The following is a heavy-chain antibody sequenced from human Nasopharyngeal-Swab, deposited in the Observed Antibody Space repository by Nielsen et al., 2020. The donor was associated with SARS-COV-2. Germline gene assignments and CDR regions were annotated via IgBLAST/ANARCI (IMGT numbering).Heavy chain of an antibody. CDR3: ARIAGRGSIYYYYMDV. CDR2: ISSSSSYT. V-gene: IGHV3-11*06. D-gene: IGHD1-26*01. J-gene: IGHJ6*03. CDR1: GFTFSDYY. Sequence: GESLKISCAASGFTFSDYYMSWIRQAPGKGLEWVSYISSSSSYTNYADSVKGRFTISKDSAKNSLYLQMNSLRADDTAVYFCARIAGRGSIYYYYMDVWGTGTTVTVSS.